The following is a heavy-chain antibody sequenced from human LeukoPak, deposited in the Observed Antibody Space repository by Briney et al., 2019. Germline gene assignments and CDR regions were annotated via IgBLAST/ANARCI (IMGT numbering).Heavy chain of an antibody. V-gene: IGHV3-30*02. CDR3: ARDKTCSGGSCYYYYYGMDV. J-gene: IGHJ6*02. CDR2: IRYDGSNK. Sequence: GGSLRLSCAASGFTFSSYGMHWVRQAPGKGLEWVAFIRYDGSNKYYADSVKGRFTISRDNSKNTLYLQMNSLRAEDTAVYYCARDKTCSGGSCYYYYYGMDVWGQGTTVTVSS. CDR1: GFTFSSYG. D-gene: IGHD2-15*01.